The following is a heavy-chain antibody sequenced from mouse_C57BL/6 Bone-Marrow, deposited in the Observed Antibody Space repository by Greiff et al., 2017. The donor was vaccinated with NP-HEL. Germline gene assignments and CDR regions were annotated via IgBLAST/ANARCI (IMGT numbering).Heavy chain of an antibody. V-gene: IGHV1-59*01. CDR1: GYTFTSYW. D-gene: IGHD1-1*01. Sequence: QVQLQQPGAELVRPGTSVKLSCKASGYTFTSYWMHWVKQRPGQGLEWIGVIDPSDSYTNYNQKFKGKATMTVDTSSSTAYMQLSSLTSEDSAVYYCARSSINYGSSYYAMDYWGQGPSVTVSS. CDR2: IDPSDSYT. CDR3: ARSSINYGSSYYAMDY. J-gene: IGHJ4*01.